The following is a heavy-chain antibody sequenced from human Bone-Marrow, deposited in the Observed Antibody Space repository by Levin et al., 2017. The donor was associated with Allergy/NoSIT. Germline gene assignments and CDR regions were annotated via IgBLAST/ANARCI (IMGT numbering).Heavy chain of an antibody. D-gene: IGHD4-17*01. CDR1: GFTFSSYA. CDR3: GTDYGDYQADYFDY. CDR2: ISGSGGST. V-gene: IGHV3-23*01. Sequence: LSLTCAASGFTFSSYAMSWVRQAPGKGLEWVSAISGSGGSTYYADSVKGRFTISRDNSKNTLYLQMNSLRAEDTAVYYCGTDYGDYQADYFDYWGQGTLVTVSS. J-gene: IGHJ4*02.